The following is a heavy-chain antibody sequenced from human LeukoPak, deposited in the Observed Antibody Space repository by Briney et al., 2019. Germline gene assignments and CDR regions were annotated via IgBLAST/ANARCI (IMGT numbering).Heavy chain of an antibody. CDR1: GGPIRRYC. Sequence: SETLSLTWTGSGGPIRRYCWSWIRQPPGKGTEWIAYISDIGSINYHPSLKSRVTISLDTSKNQFSLKLSSVTAADTAVYYCAGHHPRNTVDFWGQGTLVTVSS. CDR3: AGHHPRNTVDF. D-gene: IGHD2-8*02. CDR2: ISDIGSI. V-gene: IGHV4-59*08. J-gene: IGHJ4*02.